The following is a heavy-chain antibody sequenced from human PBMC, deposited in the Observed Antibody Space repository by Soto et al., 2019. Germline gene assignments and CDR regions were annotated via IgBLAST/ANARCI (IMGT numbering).Heavy chain of an antibody. D-gene: IGHD3-3*01. Sequence: GGSLRLSCAASGFTFSSYSMNWVRQAPGKGLEWVSYISSSSSTIYYADSVKGRFTISRDNAKNSLYLQMNSLRDEDTAVYYCAREIRFLEWLASYYGMDVWGQGTTVTVSS. CDR2: ISSSSSTI. CDR3: AREIRFLEWLASYYGMDV. J-gene: IGHJ6*02. V-gene: IGHV3-48*02. CDR1: GFTFSSYS.